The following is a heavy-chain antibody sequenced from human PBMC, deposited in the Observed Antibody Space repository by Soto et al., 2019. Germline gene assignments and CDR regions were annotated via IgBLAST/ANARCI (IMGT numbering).Heavy chain of an antibody. CDR1: GGSFDDFY. D-gene: IGHD3-10*01. Sequence: SETLSLTCAFYGGSFDDFYWIWVRHSPGKGLEWIGEISHDGGTNYSPSLASRISISADTSKNQFSLHLKSVTAADTGLYYCARGQLVWYGDLTPYYRDMDVWGQGTTVTVSS. CDR3: ARGQLVWYGDLTPYYRDMDV. V-gene: IGHV4-34*01. CDR2: ISHDGGT. J-gene: IGHJ6*02.